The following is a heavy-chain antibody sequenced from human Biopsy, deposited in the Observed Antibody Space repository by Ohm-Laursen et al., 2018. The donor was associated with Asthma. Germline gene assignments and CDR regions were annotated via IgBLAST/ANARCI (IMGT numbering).Heavy chain of an antibody. CDR3: AKDVFPGWELRRGPDY. D-gene: IGHD1-26*01. Sequence: SLRLSCSASGFTFSNYGMHWVRQAPGKGLDWVAVISFDGTNRNYTDSVKGRFTISRDNSRNTLHLEMNSLRAEDTAVYYCAKDVFPGWELRRGPDYWGRGTLVTVSS. J-gene: IGHJ4*02. CDR1: GFTFSNYG. CDR2: ISFDGTNR. V-gene: IGHV3-30*18.